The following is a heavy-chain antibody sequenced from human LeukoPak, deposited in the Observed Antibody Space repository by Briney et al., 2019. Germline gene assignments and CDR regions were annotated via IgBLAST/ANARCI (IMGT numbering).Heavy chain of an antibody. J-gene: IGHJ6*02. CDR3: ARDLRSYSYYYYGMDV. V-gene: IGHV3-21*01. D-gene: IGHD1-26*01. CDR1: GFTFSSYS. CDR2: ISSSSDYI. Sequence: GGSLRLSCAASGFTFSSYSMNWVRQAPGKGPEWVSSISSSSDYIYYADSLKGRFTISRDNAKNSLYLQMNSLRAEDTAVYYCARDLRSYSYYYYGMDVWGQGTTVTVSS.